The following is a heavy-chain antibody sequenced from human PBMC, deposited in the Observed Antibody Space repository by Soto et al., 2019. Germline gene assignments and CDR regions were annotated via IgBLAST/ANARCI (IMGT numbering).Heavy chain of an antibody. CDR3: TFSPYLPEDWFDP. D-gene: IGHD3-10*01. Sequence: EVQLVESGGGLVQPGGSLKLSGAASGFTFSGSAMHWVRQASGKGLEWVGRIRSKANSYATAYAASVKGRFTISRDDSKNTAYLQMNSLKTEDTAVYYCTFSPYLPEDWFDPWGQGTLVTVSS. V-gene: IGHV3-73*02. CDR1: GFTFSGSA. CDR2: IRSKANSYAT. J-gene: IGHJ5*02.